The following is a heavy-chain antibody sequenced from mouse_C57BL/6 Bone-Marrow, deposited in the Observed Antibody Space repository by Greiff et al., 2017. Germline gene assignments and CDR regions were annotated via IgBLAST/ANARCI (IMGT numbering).Heavy chain of an antibody. D-gene: IGHD3-2*02. CDR3: SRVPDSSGYFAY. CDR1: GFNIKNTY. CDR2: IDPANGNT. V-gene: IGHV14-3*01. J-gene: IGHJ3*01. Sequence: EVQLQQSVAELVRPGASVKLSCTASGFNIKNTYMHWVKQRPEQGLEWIGRIDPANGNTKYDPKFKCKATIPADKSSNTAYLQLSILTSADTAIYYCSRVPDSSGYFAYWCQGTLVTVSA.